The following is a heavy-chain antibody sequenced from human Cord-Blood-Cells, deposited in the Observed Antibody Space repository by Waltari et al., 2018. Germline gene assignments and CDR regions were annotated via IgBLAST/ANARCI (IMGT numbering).Heavy chain of an antibody. V-gene: IGHV4-34*01. D-gene: IGHD1-20*01. Sequence: QVQLQQWGAGLLKPSETLSLTCAVSGGSFSGYYWSCIRQPPGKGLEWIGEINHSGSTNYNPSLKSRVTISVDTSKNQFSLKLSSVTAADTAVYYCARGLTGPDAFDIWGQGTMVTVSS. CDR2: INHSGST. CDR1: GGSFSGYY. J-gene: IGHJ3*02. CDR3: ARGLTGPDAFDI.